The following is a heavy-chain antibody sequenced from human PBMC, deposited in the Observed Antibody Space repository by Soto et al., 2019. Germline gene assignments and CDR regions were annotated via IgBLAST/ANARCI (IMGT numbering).Heavy chain of an antibody. D-gene: IGHD3-10*02. J-gene: IGHJ4*02. CDR1: GFIFSNYG. CDR3: AIVRVADSPLDH. V-gene: IGHV3-30*03. CDR2: ISYDGSDI. Sequence: QVQLVESGGGVVQPGRSLRLSCVGSGFIFSNYGMHWFRQAPGKGLEWVAFISYDGSDILYADSVKGRFTISRDNSKSTLFLHMNRPTAEDTAIYFCAIVRVADSPLDHWGQGTLVTVSS.